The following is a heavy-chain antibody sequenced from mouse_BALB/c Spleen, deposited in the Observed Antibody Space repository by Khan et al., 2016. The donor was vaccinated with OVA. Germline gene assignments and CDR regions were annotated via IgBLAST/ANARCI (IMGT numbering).Heavy chain of an antibody. CDR1: GYSITSDYA. CDR2: ISYSGNT. V-gene: IGHV3-2*02. D-gene: IGHD1-1*01. Sequence: EVQLQESGPGLVKPSQSLSLTCTVTGYSITSDYAWNWIRQFPGNKLEWMGYISYSGNTKSNPSLKSRISITRDTSKNQFFLQLNSVTTEDTATYYCARIYGGDFDYWGQGTTLTVSS. J-gene: IGHJ2*01. CDR3: ARIYGGDFDY.